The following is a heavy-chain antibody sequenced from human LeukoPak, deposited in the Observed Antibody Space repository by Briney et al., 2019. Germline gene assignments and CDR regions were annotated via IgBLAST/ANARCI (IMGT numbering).Heavy chain of an antibody. J-gene: IGHJ4*02. Sequence: GGSLRLSCAAAGFTFSSYAMHWVRQAPGKGLEYVSAISSNGGSTYYANSVKGRFTISRDNSKNTLYLQMGSLRAEDTAVYYCARADSSSWDRFDYWGQGTLVTVSS. D-gene: IGHD6-13*01. CDR3: ARADSSSWDRFDY. CDR1: GFTFSSYA. V-gene: IGHV3-64*01. CDR2: ISSNGGST.